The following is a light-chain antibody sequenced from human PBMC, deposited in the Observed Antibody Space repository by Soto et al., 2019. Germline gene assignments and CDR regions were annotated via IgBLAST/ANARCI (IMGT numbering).Light chain of an antibody. V-gene: IGKV3-20*01. J-gene: IGKJ1*01. CDR1: QSFSSTF. CDR2: GAS. CDR3: QQYASSVT. Sequence: EILLTQSPDSLSLSPGDRATLSCRASQSFSSTFFAWYQQKPGQAPRLLIYGASSRATGIPEMFSGSGSGTDFTLTISRLEPEDFAVYYCQQYASSVTFGQGTKVEIK.